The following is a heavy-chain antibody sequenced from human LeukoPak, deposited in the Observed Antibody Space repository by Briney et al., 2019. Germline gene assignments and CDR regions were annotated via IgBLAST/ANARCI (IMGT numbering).Heavy chain of an antibody. D-gene: IGHD4-17*01. J-gene: IGHJ4*02. Sequence: PSETLSLTCTVSGGSISSGDYYWSWIRQPPGKGLEWIGYIYYSGSTYYNPSLKSRVTISVDTSKNQFSLKLSSVTAADTAVYYCARSGDLMTTVTSFDYWGQGTLVTVSS. CDR1: GGSISSGDYY. CDR2: IYYSGST. CDR3: ARSGDLMTTVTSFDY. V-gene: IGHV4-30-4*08.